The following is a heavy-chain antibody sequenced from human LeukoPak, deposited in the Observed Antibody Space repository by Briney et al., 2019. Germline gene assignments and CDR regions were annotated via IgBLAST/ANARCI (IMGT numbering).Heavy chain of an antibody. CDR2: IYYSGST. J-gene: IGHJ2*01. D-gene: IGHD3-10*01. Sequence: SQTLSLTCTVSGGSIRNYYWSWIRQPPGKGLEWIAYIYYSGSTNYNPSLRSRVTISVDKSKNQFSLNLTSVNAADTAVYYCARGLRGAMGYFDLWGRGTLLTVSS. V-gene: IGHV4-59*08. CDR1: GGSIRNYY. CDR3: ARGLRGAMGYFDL.